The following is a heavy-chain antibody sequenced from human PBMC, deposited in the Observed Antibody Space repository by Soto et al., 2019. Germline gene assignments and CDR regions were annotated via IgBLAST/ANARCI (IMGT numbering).Heavy chain of an antibody. V-gene: IGHV2-5*02. Sequence: GSGPTLVNPTQTLTLTCTFSGFSLSTSGVGVGWIRQPPGKALEWLALIYWDDDKRYSPSLKSRLTITKDTSKNQVVLTMTNMDPVDTATYYCAHLYYYDSSGYYYSDYWGQGTLVTVSS. J-gene: IGHJ4*02. CDR1: GFSLSTSGVG. D-gene: IGHD3-22*01. CDR3: AHLYYYDSSGYYYSDY. CDR2: IYWDDDK.